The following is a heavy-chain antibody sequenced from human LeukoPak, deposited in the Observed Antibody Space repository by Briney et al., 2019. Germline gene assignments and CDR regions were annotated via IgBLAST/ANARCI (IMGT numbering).Heavy chain of an antibody. CDR3: ARGGLDSLCFGELPDY. CDR1: GYTFTSYD. J-gene: IGHJ4*02. V-gene: IGHV1-8*01. CDR2: MNPNSGNT. Sequence: GASVKVSCKASGYTFTSYDINWVRQATGQGLEWMGWMNPNSGNTGYAQKFQGRVTMTRNTSISTAYMELSSLRSEDTAVYYCARGGLDSLCFGELPDYWGQGTLVTVSS. D-gene: IGHD3-10*01.